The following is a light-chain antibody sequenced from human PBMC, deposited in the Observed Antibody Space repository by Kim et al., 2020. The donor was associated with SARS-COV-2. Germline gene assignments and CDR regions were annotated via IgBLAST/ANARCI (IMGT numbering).Light chain of an antibody. CDR1: NRVSSN. CDR2: GAA. V-gene: IGKV3-15*01. J-gene: IGKJ1*01. Sequence: SPRGDAAPSCRPRNRVSSNFAAYHQKPGQAPRLLLYGAATRVTGSPARFSGSGSGTEFTITISSLQSEDFAVYYCRQYNNWPPWTFGQGTKVEIK. CDR3: RQYNNWPPWT.